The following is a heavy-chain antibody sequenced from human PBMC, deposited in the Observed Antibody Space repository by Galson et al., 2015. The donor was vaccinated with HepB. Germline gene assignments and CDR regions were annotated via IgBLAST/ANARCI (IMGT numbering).Heavy chain of an antibody. Sequence: SLRLSCAASGFTFSSYSMNWVRQAPGKGLEWVSSISSSSSYIYYADSVKGRFTISRDNAKNSLYLQMNSLRAEDTAVYYCVSGYCSSTSCNDAFDIWGQGTMVTVSS. CDR1: GFTFSSYS. CDR3: VSGYCSSTSCNDAFDI. D-gene: IGHD2-2*01. V-gene: IGHV3-21*01. CDR2: ISSSSSYI. J-gene: IGHJ3*02.